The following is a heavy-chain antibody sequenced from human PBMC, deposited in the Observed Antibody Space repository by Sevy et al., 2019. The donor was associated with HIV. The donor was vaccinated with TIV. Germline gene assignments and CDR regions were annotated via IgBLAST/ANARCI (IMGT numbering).Heavy chain of an antibody. CDR2: IYPRDSDT. J-gene: IGHJ4*02. CDR1: GYKFTTYW. D-gene: IGHD4-4*01. V-gene: IGHV5-51*01. Sequence: GESLKISCKASGYKFTTYWIGWARQMPGKGLEWMGMIYPRDSDTRYSPSFQGQVTISADTSINTAYLQWSSLKASDTAMYFCARHVGMTTLIGGLYYFDSWGQGTLVTVSS. CDR3: ARHVGMTTLIGGLYYFDS.